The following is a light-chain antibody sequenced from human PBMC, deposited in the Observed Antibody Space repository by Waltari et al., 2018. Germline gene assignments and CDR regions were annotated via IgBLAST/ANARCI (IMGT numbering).Light chain of an antibody. CDR1: QGISNY. Sequence: IQLTQSPSSLSASVGDRVTITCRASQGISNYLAWYQQKPGTAPKLLIYAASSLQSGFPSSFCGSGSWTYFTLTISSLHPEDFASYYCQQLNSYQWTFGQGTKVEIK. CDR2: AAS. J-gene: IGKJ1*01. CDR3: QQLNSYQWT. V-gene: IGKV1-9*01.